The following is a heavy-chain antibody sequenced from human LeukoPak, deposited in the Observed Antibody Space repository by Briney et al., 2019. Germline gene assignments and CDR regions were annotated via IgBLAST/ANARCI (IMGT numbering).Heavy chain of an antibody. Sequence: GRSLRLSCAASGFTFSSYAMHWVRQAPGKGLEWVAVISYDGSNKYYADSVKGRFTISRDNSENTLYLQMNSLRAEDTAVYYCAREGNYYDSSGYRLYYFDYWGQGTLVTVSS. CDR3: AREGNYYDSSGYRLYYFDY. J-gene: IGHJ4*02. CDR1: GFTFSSYA. D-gene: IGHD3-22*01. CDR2: ISYDGSNK. V-gene: IGHV3-30*01.